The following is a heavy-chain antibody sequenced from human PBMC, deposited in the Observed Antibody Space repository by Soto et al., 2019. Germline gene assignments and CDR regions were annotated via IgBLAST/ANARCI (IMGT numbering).Heavy chain of an antibody. J-gene: IGHJ6*02. D-gene: IGHD6-13*01. V-gene: IGHV3-7*03. CDR3: ARGGGGIAAAAPYYYYGMDV. CDR2: IKQDGSEK. Sequence: QAGGSLRLSCAASGFTFSSYWMSWVRQAPGKGLEWVANIKQDGSEKYYVDSVKGRFTISRDNAKNSLYLQMNSLRAEDTAVYYCARGGGGIAAAAPYYYYGMDVWRQGTTATVSS. CDR1: GFTFSSYW.